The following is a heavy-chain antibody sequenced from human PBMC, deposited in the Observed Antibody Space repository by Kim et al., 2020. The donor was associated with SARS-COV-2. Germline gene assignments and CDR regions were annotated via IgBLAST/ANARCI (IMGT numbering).Heavy chain of an antibody. CDR1: GFTFSSYS. V-gene: IGHV3-21*01. J-gene: IGHJ4*02. Sequence: GGSLRLSCAASGFTFSSYSMNWVRQAPGKGLEWVSSISSSSSYIYYADSVKGRFTISRDNAKNSLYLQMNSLRAEDTAVYYCARGVWDSSSWALGYWGQGTLVTVSS. CDR2: ISSSSSYI. D-gene: IGHD6-13*01. CDR3: ARGVWDSSSWALGY.